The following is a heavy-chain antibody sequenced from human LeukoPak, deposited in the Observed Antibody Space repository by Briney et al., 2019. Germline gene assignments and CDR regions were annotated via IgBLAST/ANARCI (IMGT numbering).Heavy chain of an antibody. D-gene: IGHD3-10*01. J-gene: IGHJ2*01. Sequence: ASVKVSCKASGYTFTSYDINWVRQATGQGLEWMGGINPLFGAANYAQKFQGRVTVAVDESSTTAYMELSSLRSEDTAVYYCARDRALGSGEFDWYFDLWGRGTLVTVSS. CDR3: ARDRALGSGEFDWYFDL. CDR2: INPLFGAA. CDR1: GYTFTSYD. V-gene: IGHV1-69*13.